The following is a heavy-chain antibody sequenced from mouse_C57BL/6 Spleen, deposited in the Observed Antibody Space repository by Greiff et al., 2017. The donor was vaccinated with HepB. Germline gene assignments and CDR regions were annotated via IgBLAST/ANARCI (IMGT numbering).Heavy chain of an antibody. CDR2: ISNGGGST. V-gene: IGHV5-12*01. J-gene: IGHJ2*01. D-gene: IGHD4-1*01. CDR3: ARHNWAFDY. CDR1: GFTFSDYY. Sequence: EVKLMESGGGLVQPGGSLKLSCAASGFTFSDYYMYWVRQTPEKRLEWVAYISNGGGSTYYPDTVKGRFTISRDNAKNTLYLQMSRLKSEDTAMYYCARHNWAFDYWGQGTTLTVSS.